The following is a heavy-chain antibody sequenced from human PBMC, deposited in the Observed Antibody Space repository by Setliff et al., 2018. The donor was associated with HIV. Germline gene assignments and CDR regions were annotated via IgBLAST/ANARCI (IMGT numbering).Heavy chain of an antibody. CDR3: ASQDNSAWHY. V-gene: IGHV3-7*03. CDR1: GLTFNRYW. D-gene: IGHD3-22*01. J-gene: IGHJ4*02. CDR2: TKYDGSES. Sequence: PGGSLRLSCVASGLTFNRYWMSWVRQVPGKGLEWVSNTKYDGSESYYVDSVKGRFIASTDNARNSLFLEMNSLKIEDTAVYYCASQDNSAWHYWGQGTLVTVSS.